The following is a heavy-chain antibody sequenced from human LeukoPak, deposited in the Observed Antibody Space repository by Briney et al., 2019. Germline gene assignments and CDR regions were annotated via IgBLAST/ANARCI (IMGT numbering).Heavy chain of an antibody. Sequence: SETLSLTCTVSGGSISSYYWSWIRQPPGKGLEWIGYIYHNGSNNYNPSLKSRVTISVDTSKNQSSLKLSSVTAADTAVYYCASYGAKGGYYYDYWGQGTLVTVSS. V-gene: IGHV4-59*01. J-gene: IGHJ4*02. CDR3: ASYGAKGGYYYDY. CDR1: GGSISSYY. D-gene: IGHD6-13*01. CDR2: IYHNGSN.